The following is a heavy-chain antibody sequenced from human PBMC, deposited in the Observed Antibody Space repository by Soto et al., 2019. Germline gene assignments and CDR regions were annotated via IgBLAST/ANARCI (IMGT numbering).Heavy chain of an antibody. CDR1: GFTFSAYY. J-gene: IGHJ3*02. D-gene: IGHD5-12*01. Sequence: QVQMVESGGGLVKPGGSLRLSCAASGFTFSAYYMSWIRQAPGKGLEWISYISNSGTTIFYADSVKGRFTISRDNAKNSLYLQMKSLRAEDTAVYYCASSIRGHNGDDSHAFDIWGQGKMVTVSS. CDR3: ASSIRGHNGDDSHAFDI. CDR2: ISNSGTTI. V-gene: IGHV3-11*01.